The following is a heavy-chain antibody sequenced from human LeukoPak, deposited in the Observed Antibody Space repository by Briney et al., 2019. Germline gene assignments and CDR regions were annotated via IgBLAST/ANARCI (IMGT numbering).Heavy chain of an antibody. CDR3: AKGHSGSYYNYYMDV. CDR1: GFSFSSYG. CDR2: IWSDGSKK. Sequence: GGSLRLSCTASGFSFSSYGIHWVRQAPGKGLEWVGFIWSDGSKKYYVDSVKGRFTISRDNGKNTLYLQMNSLRVEDTAIYYCAKGHSGSYYNYYMDVWGKGTTVTVSS. J-gene: IGHJ6*03. V-gene: IGHV3-30*02. D-gene: IGHD1-26*01.